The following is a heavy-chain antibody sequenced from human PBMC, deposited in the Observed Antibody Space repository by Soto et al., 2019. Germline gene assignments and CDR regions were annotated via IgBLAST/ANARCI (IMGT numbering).Heavy chain of an antibody. D-gene: IGHD6-13*01. V-gene: IGHV4-34*01. Sequence: PSETLSLTCAVYGGSFSGYYLSWIRQPPGKGLEWIGEINHSGSTNYNPSLKSRVTISVDTSKNQFSLKLSSVTAADTAVYYCARDWAPYSSSCCDYWGQGTLVTVSS. CDR2: INHSGST. CDR1: GGSFSGYY. J-gene: IGHJ4*02. CDR3: ARDWAPYSSSCCDY.